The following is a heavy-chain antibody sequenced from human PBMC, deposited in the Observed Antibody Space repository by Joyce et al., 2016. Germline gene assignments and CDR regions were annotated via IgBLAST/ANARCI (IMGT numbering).Heavy chain of an antibody. CDR1: EYRFTSYW. J-gene: IGHJ4*02. Sequence: EVQLVQSGAELKKPGESLKISCKGSEYRFTSYWSAWVRQMPGKGLQWMGIIYPGDSETRYSPSFQGQVTISADKSINTAYLQWSSLKASDTAIYYCARGDIAVAGQAFDYWGQGTLVTVSS. V-gene: IGHV5-51*01. CDR3: ARGDIAVAGQAFDY. D-gene: IGHD6-19*01. CDR2: IYPGDSET.